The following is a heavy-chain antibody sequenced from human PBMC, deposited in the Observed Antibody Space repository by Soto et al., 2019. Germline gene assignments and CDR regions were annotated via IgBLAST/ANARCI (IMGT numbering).Heavy chain of an antibody. J-gene: IGHJ4*02. CDR3: AKDHVSSRGQIDY. D-gene: IGHD6-13*01. CDR1: GFTFSSYG. Sequence: QVQLVESGGGVVQPGRSLRLSCAASGFTFSSYGMHWVRHAPGKGLEWVAVISYDGSNKYYADSVKGRFTISRDNSKNTLYLQMNSLRAEDTAVYYCAKDHVSSRGQIDYWGQGTLVTVSS. V-gene: IGHV3-30*18. CDR2: ISYDGSNK.